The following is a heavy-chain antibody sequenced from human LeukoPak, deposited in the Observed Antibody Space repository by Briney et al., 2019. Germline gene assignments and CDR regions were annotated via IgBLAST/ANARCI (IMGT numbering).Heavy chain of an antibody. J-gene: IGHJ6*02. V-gene: IGHV3-11*01. Sequence: GGSLRLSCAASGFTFSDYYMSWIRQAPGKGLEWVSYISGSGTTIYYADSVKGRFTISRDNAKNSLYLQMSSLRAEDTAVYYCAREYYYDSSGYYYGYYYYGMDVWGQGTTVTVSS. CDR1: GFTFSDYY. D-gene: IGHD3-22*01. CDR3: AREYYYDSSGYYYGYYYYGMDV. CDR2: ISGSGTTI.